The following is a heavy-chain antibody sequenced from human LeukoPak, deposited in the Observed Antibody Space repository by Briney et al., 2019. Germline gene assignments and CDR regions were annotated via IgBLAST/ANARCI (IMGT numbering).Heavy chain of an antibody. CDR3: GGDIYGQIFDY. V-gene: IGHV3-23*01. D-gene: IGHD5-18*01. Sequence: GGSLRLSCAASGFTFTTYAMSWVRQAPGKGLEWVSTITGSGGSTYYADSVEGRFTISRDNSKNTLYLQMNSLRAEDTAVYYCGGDIYGQIFDYWGQGTLVTVSS. CDR2: ITGSGGST. J-gene: IGHJ4*02. CDR1: GFTFTTYA.